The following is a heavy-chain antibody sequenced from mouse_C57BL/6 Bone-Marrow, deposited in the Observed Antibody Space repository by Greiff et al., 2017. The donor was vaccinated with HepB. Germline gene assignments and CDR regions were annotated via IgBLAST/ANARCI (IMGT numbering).Heavy chain of an antibody. CDR3: ARDLNYYGSSNWYFDV. CDR1: GYSITSGYY. D-gene: IGHD1-1*01. V-gene: IGHV3-6*01. Sequence: DVQLQESGPGLVKPSQSLSLTCSVTGYSITSGYYWNWIRQFPGNKLEWMGYISYDGSNNYNPSLKNRISITRDTSKNQFFLKLNSVTTEDTATYYCARDLNYYGSSNWYFDVWGTGTTVTVSS. CDR2: ISYDGSN. J-gene: IGHJ1*03.